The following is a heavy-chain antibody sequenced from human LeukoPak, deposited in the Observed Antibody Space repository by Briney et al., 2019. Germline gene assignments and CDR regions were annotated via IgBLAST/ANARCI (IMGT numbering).Heavy chain of an antibody. J-gene: IGHJ4*02. CDR1: GFTFSSYW. CDR3: AKEKYYYDSSGPFDY. CDR2: IKQDGSEK. D-gene: IGHD3-22*01. Sequence: GGSLRLSCAASGFTFSSYWMSWVRQAPGKGLEWVANIKQDGSEKYYVDSVKGRFTISRDNAKNSLYLQMNSLRAEDTAVYYCAKEKYYYDSSGPFDYWGQGTLVTVSS. V-gene: IGHV3-7*01.